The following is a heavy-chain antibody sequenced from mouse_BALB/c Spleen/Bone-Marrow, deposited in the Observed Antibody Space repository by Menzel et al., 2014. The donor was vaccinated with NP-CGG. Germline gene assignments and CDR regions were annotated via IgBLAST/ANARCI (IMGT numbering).Heavy chain of an antibody. Sequence: VKLVESGPGLVAPSQSLSITCTVSGFSLTSYGVHWVRQPSGKGLEWLGVIWAGGSTNYNSALMSRLSISKDNSKSQVFLKMNSLQTDDTAMYYCARRGDGYYLDYWGQGTTLTVSS. CDR3: ARRGDGYYLDY. J-gene: IGHJ2*01. V-gene: IGHV2-9*02. D-gene: IGHD2-3*01. CDR1: GFSLTSYG. CDR2: IWAGGST.